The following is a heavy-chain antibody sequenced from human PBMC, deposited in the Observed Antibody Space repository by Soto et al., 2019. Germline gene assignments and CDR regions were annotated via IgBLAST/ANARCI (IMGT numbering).Heavy chain of an antibody. CDR2: ISSSSSYK. V-gene: IGHV3-21*01. CDR3: ARDVEYQVPECGGRKCDY. CDR1: GFTFSTYS. D-gene: IGHD2-2*01. J-gene: IGHJ4*02. Sequence: PGGSLRLSCAASGFTFSTYSMNWVRQAPGKGLEWVSSISSSSSYKYYADSVKGRFTISRDNAKNSLYLEMNSLRAEDTAIYYCARDVEYQVPECGGRKCDYWGQGTLVTVSS.